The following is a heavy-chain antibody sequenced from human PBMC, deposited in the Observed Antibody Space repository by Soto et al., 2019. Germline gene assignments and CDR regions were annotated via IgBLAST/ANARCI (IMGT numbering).Heavy chain of an antibody. CDR3: ARTSVNWGSRWLVYY. V-gene: IGHV2-5*02. CDR1: GFSLSTSGVG. Sequence: QITLKESGPTLVKPTQTLTLTCTFSGFSLSTSGVGVGWIRQPPGKALEWLAFLYWDDDKRYSPSLKSRLTITKATSKTQVLLTMTNMDPVDTDTYYCARTSVNWGSRWLVYYWGQGTLVTVAS. D-gene: IGHD6-19*01. CDR2: LYWDDDK. J-gene: IGHJ4*02.